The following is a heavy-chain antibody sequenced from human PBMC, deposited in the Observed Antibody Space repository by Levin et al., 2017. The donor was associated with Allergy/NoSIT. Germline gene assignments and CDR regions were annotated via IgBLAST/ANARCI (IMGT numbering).Heavy chain of an antibody. CDR1: GFPFSSYW. V-gene: IGHV3-74*01. CDR3: ARDCTTSCFVDY. J-gene: IGHJ4*02. Sequence: LSLTCAASGFPFSSYWMHWVRQAPGKGLVWVSRINSDGSSTSYADSVKGRFTISRDNAKNTLYLQMSSLRADDTAVYYCARDCTTSCFVDYWGQGTLVTVSS. CDR2: INSDGSST. D-gene: IGHD2-2*01.